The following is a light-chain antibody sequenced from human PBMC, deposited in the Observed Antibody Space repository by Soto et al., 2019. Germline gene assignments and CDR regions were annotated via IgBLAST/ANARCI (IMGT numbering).Light chain of an antibody. Sequence: QAVVTQPRSVSGSPGQSVTISCTGTSNDVGNYNYVSWYQQHPGKVPKVIIYDVSKRPSGVPDRFSGSKSANTASLTISGLQAEDEADYYCCSYVGIYSFMFGGGTKVTVL. CDR1: SNDVGNYNY. CDR3: CSYVGIYSFM. J-gene: IGLJ3*02. V-gene: IGLV2-11*01. CDR2: DVS.